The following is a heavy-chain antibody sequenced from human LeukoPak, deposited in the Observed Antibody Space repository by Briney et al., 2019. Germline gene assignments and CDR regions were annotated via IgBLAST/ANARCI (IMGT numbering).Heavy chain of an antibody. D-gene: IGHD2-2*01. J-gene: IGHJ4*02. V-gene: IGHV3-23*01. CDR1: GFTFSSYA. CDR3: AKGFGTSCYVQLDY. CDR2: ISGSGGST. Sequence: GGSLRLSCAASGFTFSSYAMSWVRQAPGKGLEWISVISGSGGSTYYANSVKGRFTISRDNSKNTLYLQMDSLRAEDTAVYYCAKGFGTSCYVQLDYWGQGTLVTVSS.